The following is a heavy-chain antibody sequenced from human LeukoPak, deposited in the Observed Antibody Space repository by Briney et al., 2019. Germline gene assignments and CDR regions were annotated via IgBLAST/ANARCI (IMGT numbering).Heavy chain of an antibody. CDR1: GDSINSNNYY. CDR3: HSRFWDWLLDY. D-gene: IGHD3-3*01. CDR2: IYDSGST. J-gene: IGHJ4*02. V-gene: IGHV4-39*01. Sequence: SETLSLTCTVSGDSINSNNYYWGWICQPPGKGLEWIGSIYDSGSTYYNPSLKSRVTIAVDTSKNQFSLRLSSVTAADTAIYSCHSRFWDWLLDYGGKGTLVTVSS.